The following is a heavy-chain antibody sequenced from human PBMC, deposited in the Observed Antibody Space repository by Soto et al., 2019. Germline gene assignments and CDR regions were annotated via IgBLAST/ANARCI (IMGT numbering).Heavy chain of an antibody. J-gene: IGHJ4*02. CDR3: ATARQYYDSSAQDY. V-gene: IGHV1-46*01. Sequence: ASVTVSCTASGYTFPSYFMRLVRQAPGQGLEWMGIINPSGGSTSYAQKFQGRVTMTRDTSTSTVYMELSSLRSEDTAVYYCATARQYYDSSAQDYWGQGTLVTVSS. CDR2: INPSGGST. D-gene: IGHD3-22*01. CDR1: GYTFPSYF.